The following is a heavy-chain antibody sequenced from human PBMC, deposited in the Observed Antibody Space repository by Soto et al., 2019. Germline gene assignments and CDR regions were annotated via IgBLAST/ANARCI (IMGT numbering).Heavy chain of an antibody. Sequence: TLSLTCGVSGDSITTYKWWTWVRQTPGKGLEWIGEIYDSGNTRYNPSLKSRVTISKDTSKNELSLKLNSVTVADTAVYYCATCQLGEYYYAMDIWGQGTTVTASS. J-gene: IGHJ6*02. CDR3: ATCQLGEYYYAMDI. CDR2: IYDSGNT. V-gene: IGHV4-4*02. CDR1: GDSITTYKW. D-gene: IGHD7-27*01.